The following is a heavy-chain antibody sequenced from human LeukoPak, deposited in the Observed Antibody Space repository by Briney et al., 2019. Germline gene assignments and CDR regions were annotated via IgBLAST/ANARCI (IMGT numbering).Heavy chain of an antibody. J-gene: IGHJ4*02. D-gene: IGHD3-3*01. CDR2: IQQDGSRK. V-gene: IGHV3-7*01. CDR3: ARDTENTDIWSGYAY. Sequence: TGGSLRLSCAASGFTFGGYWMSWVRQAPGKGLEWVANIQQDGSRKYHVDSVKGRFTISRDNAESSMYLQMNSLRAEDTAVYYCARDTENTDIWSGYAYWGQGALVTVSS. CDR1: GFTFGGYW.